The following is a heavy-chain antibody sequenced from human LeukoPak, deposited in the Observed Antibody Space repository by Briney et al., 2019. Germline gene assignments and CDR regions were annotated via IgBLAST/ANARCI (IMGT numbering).Heavy chain of an antibody. J-gene: IGHJ6*02. CDR2: ISYDGRNK. V-gene: IGHV3-30*18. Sequence: GGSLRLSCAASGFTFSSYAMSWVRQAPGKGLEWVAVISYDGRNKHYADSVKGRFTISRDNSQNTLYLQMNSLRPDDTAVYYCAKDPMVRGVINDMDVWGQGTTVIVSS. CDR3: AKDPMVRGVINDMDV. CDR1: GFTFSSYA. D-gene: IGHD3-10*01.